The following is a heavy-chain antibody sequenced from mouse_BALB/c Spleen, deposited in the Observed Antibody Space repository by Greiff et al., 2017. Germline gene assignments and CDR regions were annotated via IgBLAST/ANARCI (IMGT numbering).Heavy chain of an antibody. J-gene: IGHJ4*01. CDR1: GFTFTDYY. Sequence: DVKLVESGGGLVQPGGSLRLSCATSGFTFTDYYMSWVRQPPGKALEWLGFIRNKANGYTTEYSASVKGRFTISRDNSQSILYLQMNTLRAEDSATYYCARGDYDYDEDAMDYWGQGTSVTVSS. CDR3: ARGDYDYDEDAMDY. V-gene: IGHV7-3*02. D-gene: IGHD2-4*01. CDR2: IRNKANGYTT.